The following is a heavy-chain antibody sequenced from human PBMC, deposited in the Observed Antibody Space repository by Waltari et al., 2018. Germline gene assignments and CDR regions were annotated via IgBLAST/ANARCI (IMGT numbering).Heavy chain of an antibody. Sequence: QVQLVESGGGVVQPGGSLRLSCAASGFTFSSYGMHWVRQAPGKGLEWVAVIWYDGSNKYYADSVKGRFTISRDNSKNTLYLQMNSLRAEDTAVYYCAKASGSPLSNAFDIWGQGTMVTVSS. CDR1: GFTFSSYG. CDR3: AKASGSPLSNAFDI. D-gene: IGHD1-26*01. J-gene: IGHJ3*02. V-gene: IGHV3-33*06. CDR2: IWYDGSNK.